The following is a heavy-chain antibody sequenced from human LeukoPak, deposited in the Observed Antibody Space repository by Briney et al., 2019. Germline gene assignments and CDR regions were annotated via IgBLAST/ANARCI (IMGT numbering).Heavy chain of an antibody. CDR3: ARPQVEPPPDG. CDR1: GFTLSSYT. D-gene: IGHD1-1*01. CDR2: FTSDGNSM. J-gene: IGHJ4*02. Sequence: PGGSLRLSCAASGFTLSSYTMYWVRQAPGRGLVWVARFTSDGNSMTYADFVKGRFTVSRDIAKNTRYLQMNSLRAEDTAVYYCARPQVEPPPDGWGQGTRSPSPQ. V-gene: IGHV3-74*01.